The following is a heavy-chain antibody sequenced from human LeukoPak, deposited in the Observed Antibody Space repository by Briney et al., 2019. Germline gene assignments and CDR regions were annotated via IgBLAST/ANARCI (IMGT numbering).Heavy chain of an antibody. J-gene: IGHJ4*02. Sequence: SETLSLTCTVSGGSISSSSYYWGWIRQPPGKGLEWIGSIYYSGSTYYNPSLKSRVTISVDTSKNQFSLKLSSVTAADTAVYYCARRTRFPYHFDYWGQGTLVTVSS. CDR2: IYYSGST. CDR1: GGSISSSSYY. V-gene: IGHV4-39*01. CDR3: ARRTRFPYHFDY. D-gene: IGHD2-2*01.